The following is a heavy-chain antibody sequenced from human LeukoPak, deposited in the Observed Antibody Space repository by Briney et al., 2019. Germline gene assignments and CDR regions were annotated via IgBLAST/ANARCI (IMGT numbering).Heavy chain of an antibody. D-gene: IGHD2-15*01. Sequence: TLSLTCTVSGGSISGGDYYWSWIRQPPGKGLEWIGYIYYSGSTYYNPSLKSRVTISVDTSKNQFSLKLSSVTAADTAVYYCASCSGGSCYVMVYWGQGTLVTVSS. V-gene: IGHV4-30-4*08. CDR1: GGSISGGDYY. CDR3: ASCSGGSCYVMVY. CDR2: IYYSGST. J-gene: IGHJ4*02.